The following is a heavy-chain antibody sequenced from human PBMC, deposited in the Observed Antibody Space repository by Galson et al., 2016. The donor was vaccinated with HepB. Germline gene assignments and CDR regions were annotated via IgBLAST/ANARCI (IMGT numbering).Heavy chain of an antibody. CDR3: AREPAMVTFDY. Sequence: SLRLSFAASGFTFSRYWMNWVRQAPGKGLEWVANINQDGSEKNYVDSVKGRFTISRDNAKNSLYLQMSSLRAEDTAVYYCAREPAMVTFDYWGQGTLVTVSS. J-gene: IGHJ4*02. CDR2: INQDGSEK. D-gene: IGHD5-18*01. V-gene: IGHV3-7*01. CDR1: GFTFSRYW.